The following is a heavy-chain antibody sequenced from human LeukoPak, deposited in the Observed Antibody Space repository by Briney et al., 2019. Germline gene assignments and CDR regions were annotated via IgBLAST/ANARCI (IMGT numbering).Heavy chain of an antibody. CDR2: ISSSGSTI. CDR1: GFTFSDYY. J-gene: IGHJ4*02. V-gene: IGHV3-11*01. CDR3: AKPYYDWDFDY. Sequence: GGSLRLSCAASGFTFSDYYMSWIRQAPGKGLEWVSYISSSGSTIYYADSVKGRFTISRDNAKNSLYLQMNSLRAEDTAVYYCAKPYYDWDFDYWGQGTLVTVSS. D-gene: IGHD3-22*01.